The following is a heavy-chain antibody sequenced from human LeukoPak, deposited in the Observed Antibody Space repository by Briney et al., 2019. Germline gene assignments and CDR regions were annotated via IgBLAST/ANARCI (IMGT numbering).Heavy chain of an antibody. D-gene: IGHD2-2*01. V-gene: IGHV3-21*04. CDR1: GFTFSSYS. J-gene: IGHJ4*02. Sequence: GGSLRLSCAASGFTFSSYSMNWVRQAPGKGLEWVSSISSSSSYIYYADSVKGRFTISRDNAKNTLYLQMNSLRAEDTAVYYCARRGVLVVVPAADRDDYWGQGTLVTVSS. CDR2: ISSSSSYI. CDR3: ARRGVLVVVPAADRDDY.